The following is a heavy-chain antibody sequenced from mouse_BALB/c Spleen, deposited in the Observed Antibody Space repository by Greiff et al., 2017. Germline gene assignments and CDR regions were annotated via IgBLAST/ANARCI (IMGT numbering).Heavy chain of an antibody. Sequence: VKLQESGAELVKPGASVKISCKATGYTFSSYGIKWVKQRPGQGLEWIGEILPGSGSTNYNEKFKGKATFTADTSSNTAYMQLSSLTSENSAVYYCARPGRYHCNAMDYWGQGTSVTVSS. D-gene: IGHD2-12*01. J-gene: IGHJ4*01. V-gene: IGHV1-9*01. CDR2: ILPGSGST. CDR1: GYTFSSYG. CDR3: ARPGRYHCNAMDY.